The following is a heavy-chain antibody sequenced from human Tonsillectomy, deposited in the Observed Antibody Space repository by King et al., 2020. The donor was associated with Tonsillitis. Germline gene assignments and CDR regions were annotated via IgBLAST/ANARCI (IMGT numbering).Heavy chain of an antibody. CDR3: ARDQSTIDRAFAL. J-gene: IGHJ3*01. D-gene: IGHD2/OR15-2a*01. V-gene: IGHV3-48*02. CDR2: ITVSGTK. Sequence: VQLVESGGGLVQPGGSLRLSCAASGFTFSSYNMNWARQAPGKGLEWISYITVSGTKFHADSMKGRFTISRDNAKNSLYLHMNSLRDEDTDLYYCARDQSTIDRAFALWGQGTMVTVSS. CDR1: GFTFSSYN.